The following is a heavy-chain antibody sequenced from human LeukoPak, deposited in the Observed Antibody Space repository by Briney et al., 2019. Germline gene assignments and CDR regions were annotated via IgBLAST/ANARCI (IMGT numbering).Heavy chain of an antibody. D-gene: IGHD6-13*01. J-gene: IGHJ3*02. CDR1: GFTLSSYE. V-gene: IGHV3-48*03. CDR3: ARVRAAAGDAFDI. Sequence: GGSLRLSCAASGFTLSSYEMNWVRQAPGEGLEWVSYISSSGSTIYYADSVKGRFTISRDNAKNSLYLQMNSLRAEDTAVYYCARVRAAAGDAFDIWGQGTMVTVSS. CDR2: ISSSGSTI.